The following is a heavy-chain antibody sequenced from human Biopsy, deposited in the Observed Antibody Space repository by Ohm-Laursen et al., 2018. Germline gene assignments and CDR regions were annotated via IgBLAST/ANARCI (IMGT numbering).Heavy chain of an antibody. Sequence: SQTLSLTCTVSGDSMGTYYWSWIRQPPGKVMEWIATIYYSGTTHKNPSLKSRVTISVDTSQGLLLLDLSSGTAADTAVYYCERVRGGFLEWFDYWGQGTLVTVSS. CDR1: GDSMGTYY. V-gene: IGHV4-59*01. CDR2: IYYSGTT. CDR3: ERVRGGFLEWFDY. J-gene: IGHJ5*01. D-gene: IGHD3-3*01.